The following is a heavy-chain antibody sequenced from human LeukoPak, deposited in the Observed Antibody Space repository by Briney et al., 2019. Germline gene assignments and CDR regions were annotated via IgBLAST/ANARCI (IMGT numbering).Heavy chain of an antibody. CDR3: ARDPKGYGDADY. CDR2: IYTSGS. V-gene: IGHV4-4*07. D-gene: IGHD4-17*01. Sequence: SETLSLTCTVSGGSISSYYWSWIRQPAGKGLEWIGRIYTSGSNYNPSLKSRVTISVDKSKNQFSLKLNSVTAADTAVYYCARDPKGYGDADYWGQGNLVTVSS. J-gene: IGHJ4*02. CDR1: GGSISSYY.